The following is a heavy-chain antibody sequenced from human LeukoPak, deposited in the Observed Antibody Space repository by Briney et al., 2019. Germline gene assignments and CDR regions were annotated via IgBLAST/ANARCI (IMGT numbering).Heavy chain of an antibody. Sequence: PGGSLRLSRAASGFTFSSYWMSWVRQAPGKGLEWVANIKQDGSEKYYVDSVKGRFTISGDNAKNSLYLQMNSLRAEDTAVYYCAREGLYSSGWYYFDYWGQGTLVTVSS. J-gene: IGHJ4*02. V-gene: IGHV3-7*01. CDR3: AREGLYSSGWYYFDY. CDR2: IKQDGSEK. CDR1: GFTFSSYW. D-gene: IGHD6-19*01.